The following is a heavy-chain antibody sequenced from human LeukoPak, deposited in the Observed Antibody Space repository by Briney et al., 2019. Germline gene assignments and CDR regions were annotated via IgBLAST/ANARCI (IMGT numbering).Heavy chain of an antibody. CDR3: ARAGGITIFGVVIKGPLGYYYYYMDV. V-gene: IGHV3-30*03. J-gene: IGHJ6*03. Sequence: GGSLRLSCAASGFTFSSYGMHWVRQAPGKGLEWVAVISYDGSNKYYADSVKGRFTISRDYSKNTLYLQMNSLRAEDTAVYYCARAGGITIFGVVIKGPLGYYYYYMDVWGKGTTVTVSS. CDR1: GFTFSSYG. D-gene: IGHD3-3*01. CDR2: ISYDGSNK.